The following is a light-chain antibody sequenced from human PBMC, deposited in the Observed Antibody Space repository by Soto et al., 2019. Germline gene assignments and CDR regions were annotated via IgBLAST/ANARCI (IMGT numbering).Light chain of an antibody. J-gene: IGLJ2*01. CDR2: ENN. CDR3: ATWDDSLSGPV. V-gene: IGLV1-47*01. CDR1: TSNIGSSS. Sequence: QSALRQPPSASGTPGQSVTISCSGSTSNIGSSSVYWYQQLPGTAPKVFIYENNRRPSGVPDRFSGSKSGTSASLAISGLRSEDEADYYCATWDDSLSGPVFGGGTNLTVL.